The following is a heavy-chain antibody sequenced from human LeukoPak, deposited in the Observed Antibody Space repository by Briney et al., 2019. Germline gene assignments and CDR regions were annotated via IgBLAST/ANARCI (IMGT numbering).Heavy chain of an antibody. CDR1: GGSIGSSSYY. J-gene: IGHJ5*02. CDR3: ARNFLMVRGVIVANWFDP. D-gene: IGHD3-10*01. Sequence: SETLSLTCTVSGGSIGSSSYYWGWIRQPPGKGLEWIGSIYYSGSTYYNPSLKSRVTISVDTSKNQFSLKLSSVTAADTAVYYCARNFLMVRGVIVANWFDPWGQGTLVTVSS. V-gene: IGHV4-39*01. CDR2: IYYSGST.